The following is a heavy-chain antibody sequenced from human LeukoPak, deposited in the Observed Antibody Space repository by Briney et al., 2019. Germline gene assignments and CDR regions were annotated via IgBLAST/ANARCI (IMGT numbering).Heavy chain of an antibody. CDR2: INPSGGST. Sequence: GASVKVSCKASGYTFTSYYMHWVRQAPGQGLEWMGIINPSGGSTSYAQKFQGRVTITADESTSTAYMELSSLRSEDTAVYYCARGGEPLRFLEWSYNWGQGTLVTVSS. J-gene: IGHJ4*02. V-gene: IGHV1-46*01. D-gene: IGHD3-3*01. CDR3: ARGGEPLRFLEWSYN. CDR1: GYTFTSYY.